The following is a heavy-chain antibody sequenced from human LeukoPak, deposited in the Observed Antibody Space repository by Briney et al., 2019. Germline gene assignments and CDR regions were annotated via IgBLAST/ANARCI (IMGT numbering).Heavy chain of an antibody. J-gene: IGHJ4*02. CDR2: IWHDGSKK. CDR3: ARDRAVRYFDY. Sequence: GGPLRLSCAASGLTFSNYGMHGVRQAPGKGREGVAFIWHDGSKKYYADSVQGRFTISRDNSKNTLDLQMNSLRAGDTAVYYCARDRAVRYFDYWGQGTLVTVSS. CDR1: GLTFSNYG. D-gene: IGHD4-17*01. V-gene: IGHV3-33*01.